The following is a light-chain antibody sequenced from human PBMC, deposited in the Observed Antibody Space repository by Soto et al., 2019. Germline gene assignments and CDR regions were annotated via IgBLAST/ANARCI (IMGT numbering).Light chain of an antibody. CDR1: QSVSSN. CDR3: QQYNNCIPLT. Sequence: MVRTQCPPTLSVSPGERATLSCRASQSVSSNLAWYQQKPGQAPRLLIYGASTRATGIPARFSGSGSGTEFTLTISSLQSEDFAVYYCQQYNNCIPLTSGGGTKVDIK. J-gene: IGKJ4*01. CDR2: GAS. V-gene: IGKV3-15*01.